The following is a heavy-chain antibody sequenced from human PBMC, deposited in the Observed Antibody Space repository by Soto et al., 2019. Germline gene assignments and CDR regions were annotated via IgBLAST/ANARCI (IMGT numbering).Heavy chain of an antibody. CDR2: ISSSSSYI. Sequence: GGSLRLSCAASGFTFSSYSMNWVRQAPGKGLEWVSSISSSSSYIYYADSVRGRFTISGDNAKNSLYLQMNSLRAEDTAVYYCAAAGTENWFDPWGQGTLVTVSS. V-gene: IGHV3-21*01. D-gene: IGHD6-13*01. CDR3: AAAGTENWFDP. J-gene: IGHJ5*02. CDR1: GFTFSSYS.